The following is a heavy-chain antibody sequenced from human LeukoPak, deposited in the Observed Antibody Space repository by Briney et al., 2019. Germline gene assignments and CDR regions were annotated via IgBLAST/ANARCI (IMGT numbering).Heavy chain of an antibody. J-gene: IGHJ5*02. V-gene: IGHV4-34*01. CDR1: GGSFSGYY. D-gene: IGHD3-10*01. Sequence: SETLSLTCAVYGGSFSGYYWSWIRQPPGKGLEWIGEINHSGSTNYNPSLKSRVTISVDTSKNQFSLKLSSVTAADTAVYYCARDSRVWFDPWGQGTLVTVSS. CDR3: ARDSRVWFDP. CDR2: INHSGST.